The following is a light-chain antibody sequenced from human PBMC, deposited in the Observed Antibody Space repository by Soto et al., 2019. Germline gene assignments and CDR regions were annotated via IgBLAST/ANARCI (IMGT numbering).Light chain of an antibody. Sequence: EIVMTHSPATLAVSPGDTATLSCRASQSLSGNLAWYQQKPGQAPRLLIYDASSRATGIPDRFSGGGSGTDFTLTISRLEPEDFAVYYCQQFSSYPLTFGGGTKVDIK. J-gene: IGKJ4*01. CDR2: DAS. V-gene: IGKV3-20*01. CDR3: QQFSSYPLT. CDR1: QSLSGN.